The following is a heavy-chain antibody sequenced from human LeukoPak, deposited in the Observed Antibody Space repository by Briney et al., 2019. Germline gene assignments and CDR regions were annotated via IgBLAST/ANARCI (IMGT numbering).Heavy chain of an antibody. D-gene: IGHD3-10*01. CDR1: GGSISSYY. V-gene: IGHV4-59*01. CDR2: IYYSGST. J-gene: IGHJ4*02. CDR3: ARDSGHYYGSGSYYTKLDY. Sequence: SETLSLTCTVSGGSISSYYWSWIRQPPGKGLEWIGYIYYSGSTNYNPSLKSRVTISVDTSKNQFSLKLSSVTAADTAVYYCARDSGHYYGSGSYYTKLDYWGQGTLVTVSS.